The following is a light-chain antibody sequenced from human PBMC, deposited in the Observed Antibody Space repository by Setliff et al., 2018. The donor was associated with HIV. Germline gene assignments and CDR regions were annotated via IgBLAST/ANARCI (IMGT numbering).Light chain of an antibody. J-gene: IGLJ2*01. CDR3: SSYTTTIHVL. CDR2: EVS. V-gene: IGLV2-14*01. CDR1: SSDVGGYNY. Sequence: QSALTQPASVSGSPGQSITISCTGTSSDVGGYNYVSWYQQQPGKAPKLMVYEVSNRPSGVSDRFSGSKSGNTASLTISGLQAEDEADYYCSSYTTTIHVLFGGGTKVTVL.